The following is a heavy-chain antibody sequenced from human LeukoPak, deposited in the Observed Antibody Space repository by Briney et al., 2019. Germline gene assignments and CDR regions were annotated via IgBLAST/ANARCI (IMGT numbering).Heavy chain of an antibody. J-gene: IGHJ6*02. Sequence: GGSLRLSCAASGFTFSSYSMNWVRQAPGMGLEWVSYITGSTSTIYYADSVKGRFTISRGNAKNSLYLQMNSLRDEDTAVYYCARDYYCSGTSCPNYYGMHVWGQGTTVTVSS. CDR3: ARDYYCSGTSCPNYYGMHV. V-gene: IGHV3-48*02. CDR1: GFTFSSYS. CDR2: ITGSTSTI. D-gene: IGHD2-2*01.